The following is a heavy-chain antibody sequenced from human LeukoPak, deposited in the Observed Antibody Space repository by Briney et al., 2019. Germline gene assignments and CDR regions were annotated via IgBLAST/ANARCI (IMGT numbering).Heavy chain of an antibody. CDR1: GGSFSGYY. CDR2: INHSGST. CDR3: ARIAAAGSPWFDP. D-gene: IGHD6-13*01. J-gene: IGHJ5*02. Sequence: SETLSLTCAVYGGSFSGYYWSWIRQPPGKGLEWIGEINHSGSTNYNPSLKSRVTISVVTSKNQFSLKLSSVTAADTAVYYCARIAAAGSPWFDPWGQGTLVTVSS. V-gene: IGHV4-34*01.